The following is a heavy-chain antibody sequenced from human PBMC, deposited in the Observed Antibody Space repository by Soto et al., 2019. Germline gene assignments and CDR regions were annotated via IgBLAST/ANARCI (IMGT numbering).Heavy chain of an antibody. D-gene: IGHD2-2*01. CDR1: GGSIFSYY. Sequence: SETLSLTCTVSGGSIFSYYWSWIRQPPGKGLEWIGYIYYSGSTNYNPSLRSRVTISVDTSKNQFSLRLSSVTAADTAVYYCARHKVYCSSTSCQTYDYWGQGTLVTVSS. J-gene: IGHJ4*02. V-gene: IGHV4-59*08. CDR3: ARHKVYCSSTSCQTYDY. CDR2: IYYSGST.